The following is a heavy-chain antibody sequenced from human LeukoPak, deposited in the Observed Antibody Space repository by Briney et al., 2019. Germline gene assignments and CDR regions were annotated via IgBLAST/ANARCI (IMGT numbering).Heavy chain of an antibody. CDR1: GYTFTSYD. Sequence: ASVKVSCKASGYTFTSYDINWVRQATGQGLEWMGWMNPNSGNTGYAQKFQGRVTMTRNTSISTAYMELSSLRYEDTAVYYCARGNSSSSTFDYWGQGTLVTVSS. CDR3: ARGNSSSSTFDY. CDR2: MNPNSGNT. J-gene: IGHJ4*02. D-gene: IGHD6-13*01. V-gene: IGHV1-8*01.